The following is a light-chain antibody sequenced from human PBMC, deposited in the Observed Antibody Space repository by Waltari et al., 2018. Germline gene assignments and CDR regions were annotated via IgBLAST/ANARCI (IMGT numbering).Light chain of an antibody. Sequence: QSVLTQPPSTSGPPGQRVTISCSGSTSNIGTNTVTWYQLLPGPAPKTVIFANYHRPSGVPDRFSASKSGTSASLVISGLQSEDEADYFCATWDDSLSGRVFGGGTKVTVL. CDR2: ANY. J-gene: IGLJ3*02. CDR3: ATWDDSLSGRV. V-gene: IGLV1-44*01. CDR1: TSNIGTNT.